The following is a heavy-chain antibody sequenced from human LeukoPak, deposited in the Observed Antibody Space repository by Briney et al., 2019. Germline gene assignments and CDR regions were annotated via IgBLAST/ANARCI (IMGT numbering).Heavy chain of an antibody. CDR1: GFTFSSYS. CDR3: ARDRGSSANAY. J-gene: IGHJ4*02. V-gene: IGHV3-21*01. D-gene: IGHD6-6*01. Sequence: GGSLRLSCAVSGFTFSSYSMSWVRQAPGEGREWVASISSIRSYIYYTDSVKGRFTISRDNAKNSLYLQMNSLRAEDTAVYYCARDRGSSANAYWGQGTLVTVSS. CDR2: ISSIRSYI.